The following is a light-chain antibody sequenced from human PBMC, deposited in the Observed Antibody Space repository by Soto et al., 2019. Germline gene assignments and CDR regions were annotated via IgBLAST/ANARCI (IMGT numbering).Light chain of an antibody. J-gene: IGLJ1*01. Sequence: QSALTQPASVSGSPGQSITISCTGTSSDVGGYNYVSWYQQHPGKAPKLMMYEVSNRPSGVSNRFSGSKSGNTASLTISGLQAEDGADYYCSSYTSSSTLVFGTGTKLTVL. CDR3: SSYTSSSTLV. V-gene: IGLV2-14*01. CDR2: EVS. CDR1: SSDVGGYNY.